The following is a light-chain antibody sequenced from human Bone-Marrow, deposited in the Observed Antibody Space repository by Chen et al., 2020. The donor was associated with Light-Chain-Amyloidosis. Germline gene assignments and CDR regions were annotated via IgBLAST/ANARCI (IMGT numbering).Light chain of an antibody. CDR2: DND. CDR3: GVWDTSLGAVL. Sequence: QSVLTQPPSVSGAPGQTVTISCSGTPSNVGKNYVAWYQQLPGTAPKLVIYDNDVRRSVFRDRFTGSKSGTSATLDITGLQTGDEADYYCGVWDTSLGAVLFGGGTKLTVL. V-gene: IGLV1-51*01. CDR1: PSNVGKNY. J-gene: IGLJ3*02.